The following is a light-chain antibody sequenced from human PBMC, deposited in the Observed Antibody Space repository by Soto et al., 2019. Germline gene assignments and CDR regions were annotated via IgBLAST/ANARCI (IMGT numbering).Light chain of an antibody. V-gene: IGLV1-51*01. Sequence: QSVLTQPPSVSAAPGQKVTISCSGSSSNIGNNYVSWYQQLPGTAPKLLIYDNNKRPSGIPDRFSGSKSGTSATLGITGLQTGDEADYYCGTWDSSLSVPVFGGGTKLTVL. CDR2: DNN. CDR1: SSNIGNNY. CDR3: GTWDSSLSVPV. J-gene: IGLJ2*01.